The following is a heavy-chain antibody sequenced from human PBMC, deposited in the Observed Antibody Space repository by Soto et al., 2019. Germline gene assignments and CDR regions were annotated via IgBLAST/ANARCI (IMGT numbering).Heavy chain of an antibody. D-gene: IGHD2-15*01. Sequence: GGSLRLSCAASGFSFSTYPMVWVRQAPGKRLEAFSSISGSGGSTYYADSVKGRFTISRDNSKNTLYLQMNSLRAEDTAVYYCEIVAATGDFDYWGQGTLVTVSS. J-gene: IGHJ4*02. CDR3: EIVAATGDFDY. CDR1: GFSFSTYP. CDR2: ISGSGGST. V-gene: IGHV3-23*01.